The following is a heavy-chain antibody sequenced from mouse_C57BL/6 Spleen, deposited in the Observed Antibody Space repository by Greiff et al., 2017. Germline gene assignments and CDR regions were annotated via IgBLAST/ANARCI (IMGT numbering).Heavy chain of an antibody. Sequence: VQLLQSGPELVKPGASVKISCKASGYAFSSSWMNWVKQRPGKGLEWIGRIYPGDGDTNYNGKFKGKATLSADKSSSTAYMQLSSLTSEDSAVYFCARSEGYEGCAYWGQGTLVTVAA. CDR2: IYPGDGDT. J-gene: IGHJ3*01. D-gene: IGHD2-2*01. V-gene: IGHV1-82*01. CDR1: GYAFSSSW. CDR3: ARSEGYEGCAY.